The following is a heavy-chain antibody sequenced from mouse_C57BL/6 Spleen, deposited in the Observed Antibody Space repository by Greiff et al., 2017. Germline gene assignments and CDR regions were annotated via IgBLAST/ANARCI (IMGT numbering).Heavy chain of an antibody. CDR1: GYTFTSYW. CDR2: IHPNSGST. Sequence: QVQLQQPGAELVKPGASVKLSCKASGYTFTSYWMHWVKQRPGQGLEWIGMIHPNSGSTNYNEKFKSKATLTVDKSSSTAYMQLSSLTSEDSAVYYCARQLRPLYYFDYWGQGTTLTVSS. CDR3: ARQLRPLYYFDY. V-gene: IGHV1-64*01. J-gene: IGHJ2*01. D-gene: IGHD3-2*02.